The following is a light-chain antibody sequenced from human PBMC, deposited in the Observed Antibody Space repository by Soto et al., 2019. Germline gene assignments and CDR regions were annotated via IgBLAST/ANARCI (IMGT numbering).Light chain of an antibody. J-gene: IGKJ2*01. CDR1: QSVSSSY. CDR2: GAS. V-gene: IGKV3-20*01. CDR3: QQYGSSLYT. Sequence: EIVLTQSPGTLSLSPGERATLSCRASQSVSSSYLVWYQQKPDQAPRLLIYGASSRATGIPDRFSGSGSGTDFTLTISILEPEDFAVYYCQQYGSSLYTFGQGTKLEIK.